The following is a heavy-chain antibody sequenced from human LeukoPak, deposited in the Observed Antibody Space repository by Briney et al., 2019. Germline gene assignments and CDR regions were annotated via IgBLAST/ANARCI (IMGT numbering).Heavy chain of an antibody. CDR1: GGSISSSSYY. D-gene: IGHD6-19*01. V-gene: IGHV4-39*07. CDR3: ASPRIAVAGIDY. CDR2: IYYSGST. J-gene: IGHJ4*02. Sequence: SETLSLTCTVSGGSISSSSYYWGWIRQPPGKGLEWIGSIYYSGSTYYNPSLRSRVTISVDTSKNQFSLKLSSVTAADTAVYYCASPRIAVAGIDYWGQGTLVTVSS.